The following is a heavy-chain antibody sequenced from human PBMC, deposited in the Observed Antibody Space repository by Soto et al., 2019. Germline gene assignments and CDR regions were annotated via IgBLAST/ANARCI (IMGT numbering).Heavy chain of an antibody. Sequence: HPGGSLRLSCAASGFTFSSYGMHWVRQAPGKGLEWVAVIWYDGSNKYYADSVKGRFTISRDNSKNTLYLQMNSLRAEDTAVYYCARDLGINGLRYYFDYWGQGTLVTVSS. D-gene: IGHD6-13*01. J-gene: IGHJ4*02. V-gene: IGHV3-33*01. CDR3: ARDLGINGLRYYFDY. CDR2: IWYDGSNK. CDR1: GFTFSSYG.